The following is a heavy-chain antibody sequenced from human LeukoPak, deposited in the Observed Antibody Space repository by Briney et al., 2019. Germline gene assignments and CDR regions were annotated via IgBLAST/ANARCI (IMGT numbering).Heavy chain of an antibody. Sequence: PSETLSLTCTVSGGSISSYYWSWIRQPPGKGLEWIGYIYYSGSTNYNPSLKSRVTISVDTSKNQFSLKLSSVTAADTAVYYCARVTAARFTYYYYYMDVWGKGTTVTVSS. V-gene: IGHV4-59*01. CDR1: GGSISSYY. D-gene: IGHD6-6*01. J-gene: IGHJ6*03. CDR3: ARVTAARFTYYYYYMDV. CDR2: IYYSGST.